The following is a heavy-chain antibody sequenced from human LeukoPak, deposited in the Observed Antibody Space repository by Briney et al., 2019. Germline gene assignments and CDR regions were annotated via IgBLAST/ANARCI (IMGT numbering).Heavy chain of an antibody. CDR1: GYTFTSYY. J-gene: IGHJ6*02. V-gene: IGHV1-46*01. CDR2: INPSGGST. CDR3: ARDRRETIFGVVPGYGMDV. Sequence: GPVKVSCKASGYTFTSYYMHWVRQAPGQGLEWMGIINPSGGSTSYAQKFQGRVTMTRDTSTSTVYMELSSLRSEDTAVYYCARDRRETIFGVVPGYGMDVWGQGTTVTVSS. D-gene: IGHD3-3*01.